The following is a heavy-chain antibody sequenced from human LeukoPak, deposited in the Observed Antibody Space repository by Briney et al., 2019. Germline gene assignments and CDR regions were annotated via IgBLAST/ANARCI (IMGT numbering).Heavy chain of an antibody. J-gene: IGHJ4*02. CDR2: IYYSGST. Sequence: SETLSLTCTVSGSSISSYYWSWIRQPPGKGLEWIGYIYYSGSTNYNPSLKSRVTISVDTSKNQFSLKLSSVTAADTAVYYCATSITGTTWVYWGQGTLVTVSS. D-gene: IGHD1-20*01. CDR3: ATSITGTTWVY. CDR1: GSSISSYY. V-gene: IGHV4-59*08.